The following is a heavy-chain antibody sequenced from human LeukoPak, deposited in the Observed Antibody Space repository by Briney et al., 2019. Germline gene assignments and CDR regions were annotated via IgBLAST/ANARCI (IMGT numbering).Heavy chain of an antibody. D-gene: IGHD6-13*01. Sequence: PSETLSLTCTVSGRSISSYYWSWIRQPPGKGLEWIGYIYTSGSTNYNPSLKSRVTISVDASKNQFSLKLSSVTAADTAVYYCARLVAAAGTRPYYYYMDVWGKGTTVTVSS. CDR1: GRSISSYY. V-gene: IGHV4-4*09. J-gene: IGHJ6*03. CDR3: ARLVAAAGTRPYYYYMDV. CDR2: IYTSGST.